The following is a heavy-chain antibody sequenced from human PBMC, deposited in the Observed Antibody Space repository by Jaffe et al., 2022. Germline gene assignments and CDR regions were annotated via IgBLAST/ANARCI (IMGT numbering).Heavy chain of an antibody. CDR1: GYSISSGYY. D-gene: IGHD6-13*01. CDR3: ARGGRSGHAMAMGYSSSWEYYFDY. V-gene: IGHV4-38-2*01. CDR2: IYHSGST. Sequence: QVQLQESGPGLVKPSETLSLTCAVSGYSISSGYYWGWIRQPPGKGLEWIGSIYHSGSTYYNPSLKSRVTISVDTSKNQFSLKLSSVTAADTAVYYCARGGRSGHAMAMGYSSSWEYYFDYWGQGTLVTVSS. J-gene: IGHJ4*02.